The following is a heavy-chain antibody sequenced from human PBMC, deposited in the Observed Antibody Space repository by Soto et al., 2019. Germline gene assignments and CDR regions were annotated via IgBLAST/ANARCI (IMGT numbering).Heavy chain of an antibody. Sequence: PSETLSLTCAVSGYSISSGYYWGWIRQPPGKGLAWIGSIYHSGSTDYNPSLKSRVTISVDTSKDHFSLKLSSVTAADTTVYYCARDRNYYDSSGYYYSNRFDPWGQGTLVTVSS. D-gene: IGHD3-22*01. J-gene: IGHJ5*02. CDR3: ARDRNYYDSSGYYYSNRFDP. CDR1: GYSISSGYY. V-gene: IGHV4-38-2*02. CDR2: IYHSGST.